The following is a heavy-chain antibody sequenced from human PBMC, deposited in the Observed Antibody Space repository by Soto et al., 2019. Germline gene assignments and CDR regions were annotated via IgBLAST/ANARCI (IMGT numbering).Heavy chain of an antibody. Sequence: GGALRLYCAASGFTFSSYWMHWVRQAPGKGLVWVSRINSDGSSTSYADSVKGRFTISRDNAKNTLYLQMNSLRAEDTAVYYCARSSGGSNDYYYYGMDVWGQGTTVTVSS. D-gene: IGHD2-15*01. CDR1: GFTFSSYW. V-gene: IGHV3-74*01. CDR3: ARSSGGSNDYYYYGMDV. J-gene: IGHJ6*02. CDR2: INSDGSST.